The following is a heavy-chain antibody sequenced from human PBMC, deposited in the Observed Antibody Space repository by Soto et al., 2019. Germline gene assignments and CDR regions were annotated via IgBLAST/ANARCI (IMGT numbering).Heavy chain of an antibody. CDR2: ISGSGGST. CDR1: GFTCSSYA. CDR3: AKWGSGYYYYGMDV. J-gene: IGHJ6*02. D-gene: IGHD3-22*01. V-gene: IGHV3-23*01. Sequence: GGSLRLSCAASGFTCSSYAMSWVRQAPGKGLEWVSAISGSGGSTYYADSVKGRFTISRDNSKNTLYLQMNSLRAEDTAVYYCAKWGSGYYYYGMDVWGQGTTVTVSS.